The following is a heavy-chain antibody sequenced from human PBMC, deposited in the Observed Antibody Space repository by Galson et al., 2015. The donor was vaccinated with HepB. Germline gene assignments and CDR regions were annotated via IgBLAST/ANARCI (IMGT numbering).Heavy chain of an antibody. J-gene: IGHJ4*02. CDR3: ARGDCGGDCFASHFDY. D-gene: IGHD2-21*02. CDR1: GGSISSYY. V-gene: IGHV4-59*01. CDR2: IYYSGST. Sequence: ETLSLTCTVSGGSISSYYWSWIRQPPGKGLEWIGYIYYSGSTNYNPSLKSRVTISVDTSKNQFSLKPSSVTAADTAVYYCARGDCGGDCFASHFDYWGQGTLVTVSS.